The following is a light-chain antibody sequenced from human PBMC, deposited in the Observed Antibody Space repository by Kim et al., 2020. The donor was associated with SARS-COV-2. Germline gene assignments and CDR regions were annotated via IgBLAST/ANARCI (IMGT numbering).Light chain of an antibody. CDR1: QSIRSY. Sequence: SASVGDRVTITCRASQSIRSYLAWYQQKPGRAPNLLIYDVTDLESGVPSRFSGSGSGTEFSLTISSLQPDDFATYYCQQYNHYPVTFGQGTKLEI. CDR2: DVT. J-gene: IGKJ2*01. V-gene: IGKV1-5*01. CDR3: QQYNHYPVT.